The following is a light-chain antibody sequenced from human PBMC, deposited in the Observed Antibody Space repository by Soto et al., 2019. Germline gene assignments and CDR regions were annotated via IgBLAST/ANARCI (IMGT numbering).Light chain of an antibody. CDR2: DAS. J-gene: IGKJ5*01. Sequence: DIQMTQSPSTLSASVGDRVTITCRASQSISSWLAWYQQKPGKAPKLLIYDASSLESGVPSRFSASGFGTEFTLTISSLQPDDSATYYCRQYTTYPITFGQGTRLEIK. CDR1: QSISSW. CDR3: RQYTTYPIT. V-gene: IGKV1-5*01.